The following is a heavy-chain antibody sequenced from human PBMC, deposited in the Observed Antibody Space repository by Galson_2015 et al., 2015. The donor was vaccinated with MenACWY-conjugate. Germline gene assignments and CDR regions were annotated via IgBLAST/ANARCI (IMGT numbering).Heavy chain of an antibody. J-gene: IGHJ4*02. Sequence: SVKVSCKASGYTSTTDSIHWVRQAPGQGLEWMGRINSSSGTTTYAQKFQGRVTMTRDTSYMELYSLRSEDTAVYYCAGRNSSGGRGDFDYWGQGTLVTVSS. CDR3: AGRNSSGGRGDFDY. D-gene: IGHD2-15*01. V-gene: IGHV1-46*01. CDR1: GYTSTTDS. CDR2: INSSSGTT.